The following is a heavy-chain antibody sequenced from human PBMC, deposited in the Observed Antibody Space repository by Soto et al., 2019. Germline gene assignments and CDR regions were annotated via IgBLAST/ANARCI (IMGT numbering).Heavy chain of an antibody. CDR2: IYWDNDE. V-gene: IGHV2-5*02. D-gene: IGHD4-4*01. J-gene: IGHJ4*02. Sequence: QITLKESGPTLVKPTQTLTLTCTFSGFSPSTSGVGVGWIRQPPGKALEWLAHIYWDNDERYSPSLKSRLTITKDTSKNQVVLTMTNMDPVDTATYYCAHSLQQLIRVRYTGHFDYWGQGTLVTVSS. CDR1: GFSPSTSGVG. CDR3: AHSLQQLIRVRYTGHFDY.